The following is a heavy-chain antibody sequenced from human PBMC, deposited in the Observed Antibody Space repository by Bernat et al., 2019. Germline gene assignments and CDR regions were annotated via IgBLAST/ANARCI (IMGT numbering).Heavy chain of an antibody. V-gene: IGHV4-34*02. Sequence: QVQRQQGGAGLLKASETRGRKGGGEGGSFSGHYWTWRRQSPGKGLEWIGEINHGGSFAYNPSLSSRVNVSIETSKKQFSLKLISVTAADTAVYYCARGGCSAGDCWYYYDSWGQGIPVTVSS. CDR1: GGSFSGHY. CDR3: ARGGCSAGDCWYYYDS. D-gene: IGHD2-21*02. CDR2: INHGGSF. J-gene: IGHJ4*02.